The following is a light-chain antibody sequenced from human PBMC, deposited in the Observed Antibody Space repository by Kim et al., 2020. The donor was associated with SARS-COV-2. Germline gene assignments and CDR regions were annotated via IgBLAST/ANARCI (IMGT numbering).Light chain of an antibody. CDR1: SSNIGSNT. CDR3: AAWDNSLNYV. V-gene: IGLV1-44*01. Sequence: ELTQPPSASGTPGQRVTISCSGSSSNIGSNTVNWYQQLPGTAPKLLIYSNNQRPSGVPDRFSGSKSGTSASLAISGLQSEDEADYYCAAWDNSLNYVF. CDR2: SNN. J-gene: IGLJ1*01.